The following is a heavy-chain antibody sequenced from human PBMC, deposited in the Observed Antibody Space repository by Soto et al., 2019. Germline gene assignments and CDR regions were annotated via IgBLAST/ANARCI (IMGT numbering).Heavy chain of an antibody. CDR2: INPTRGGR. J-gene: IGHJ5*02. Sequence: QVQLVQSGAEVKKPGASVKVSCKASGYTFTGYYMHWVRQAPGQGLEWMGWINPTRGGRNYAQKFQGRDTMTRDTSISTADVELSRLRSDDTAVYYCARDEVAVAGIGSNWFDPWGQGTLVTVSS. CDR3: ARDEVAVAGIGSNWFDP. CDR1: GYTFTGYY. V-gene: IGHV1-2*02. D-gene: IGHD6-19*01.